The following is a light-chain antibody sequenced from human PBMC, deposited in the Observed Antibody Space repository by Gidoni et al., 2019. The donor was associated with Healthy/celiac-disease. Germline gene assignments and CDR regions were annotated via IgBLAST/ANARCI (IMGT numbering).Light chain of an antibody. CDR2: KAS. CDR3: QQYNSYSWT. CDR1: QSISSG. V-gene: IGKV1-5*03. Sequence: DIQMTQSPSTLSASVGERVTLTCRASQSISSGFAWYQQKPGKAPKLLIYKASSLESGVPSRFSGIGSGTEFTLTISSLQPDDFATYYCQQYNSYSWTFGQGTKVEIK. J-gene: IGKJ1*01.